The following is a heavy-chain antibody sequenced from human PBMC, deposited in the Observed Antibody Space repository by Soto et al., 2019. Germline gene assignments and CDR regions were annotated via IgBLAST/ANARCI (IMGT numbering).Heavy chain of an antibody. CDR1: GYSISSGYY. D-gene: IGHD2-2*01. CDR3: ARGGDIVVVPAAIHYGMDV. CDR2: IYHSGST. J-gene: IGHJ6*02. Sequence: KSSETLSLTCAVSGYSISSGYYWGWIRQPPGKGLEWIGSIYHSGSTYYNPSLKSRVTISVDTSKNQFSLKLSSVTAADTAVYYCARGGDIVVVPAAIHYGMDVWGQGTTVTVSS. V-gene: IGHV4-38-2*01.